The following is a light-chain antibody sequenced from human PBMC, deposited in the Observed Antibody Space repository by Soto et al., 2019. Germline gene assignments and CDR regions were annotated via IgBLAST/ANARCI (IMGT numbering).Light chain of an antibody. CDR2: SVS. CDR3: QQYNTWWT. Sequence: EIVMTQSPATLSVSPGEGATLSCRASQSVSTNLAWYQQKPGQAPRLLIYSVSTRATGIPARLSGSWSGTELTITISSLQSEDFAVYYCQQYNTWWTFGQGTKVEIK. CDR1: QSVSTN. V-gene: IGKV3-15*01. J-gene: IGKJ1*01.